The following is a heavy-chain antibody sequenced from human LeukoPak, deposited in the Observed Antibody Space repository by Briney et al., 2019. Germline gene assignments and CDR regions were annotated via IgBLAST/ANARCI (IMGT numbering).Heavy chain of an antibody. D-gene: IGHD2-2*02. J-gene: IGHJ4*02. CDR2: VYPGDSVT. CDR1: GYSFTSYW. CDR3: ARSQGLYGAADY. Sequence: GESLKISCKGSGYSFTSYWIGWVRHMPGKGLEWMGIVYPGDSVTRYSPSFQGHVTISADKSINTAYLQWSGLQASDNAIYFCARSQGLYGAADYWGQGTLV. V-gene: IGHV5-51*01.